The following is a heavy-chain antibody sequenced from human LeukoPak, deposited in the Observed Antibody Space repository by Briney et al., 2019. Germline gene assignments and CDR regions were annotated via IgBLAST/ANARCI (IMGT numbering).Heavy chain of an antibody. J-gene: IGHJ5*02. D-gene: IGHD6-19*01. V-gene: IGHV4-4*07. CDR1: GGSISSYY. CDR3: ARGSSYLAVAAMNWFDP. CDR2: IYTSGST. Sequence: SETLSLTCTVSGGSISSYYWSWIRQPAGKGLEWIGRIYTSGSTNYNPSLKSRVTMSVDTSKNQFSLKLSSVTAADTAVYYCARGSSYLAVAAMNWFDPWGQGTLVTVSS.